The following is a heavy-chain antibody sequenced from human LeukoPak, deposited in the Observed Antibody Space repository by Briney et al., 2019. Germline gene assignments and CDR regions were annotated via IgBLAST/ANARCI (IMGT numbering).Heavy chain of an antibody. V-gene: IGHV3-7*01. Sequence: GGSLRLSCAASGFTFSSYWMSWVRQAPGKGLEWVANIKQDGSEKYYVDSVKGRFTTSRDNAKNSLYLQMNSLRAEDTAVYYCARDDESTYYYDSSGSTFDYWGQGTLVTVSS. J-gene: IGHJ4*02. CDR3: ARDDESTYYYDSSGSTFDY. CDR2: IKQDGSEK. D-gene: IGHD3-22*01. CDR1: GFTFSSYW.